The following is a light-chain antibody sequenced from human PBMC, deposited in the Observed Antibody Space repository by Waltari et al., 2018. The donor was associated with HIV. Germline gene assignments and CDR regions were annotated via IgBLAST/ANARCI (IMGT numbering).Light chain of an antibody. CDR3: TSYISSSTPV. CDR2: EVS. V-gene: IGLV2-14*01. CDR1: SSDYNS. Sequence: QSALTQPASVSGSPGQSITISCTGTSSDYNSVSWYQHHPGKAPTVIIYEVSNRPSGVSNRFSGSKSGYTASLTISGLQAEDEADYFCTSYISSSTPVFGGGTKVTVL. J-gene: IGLJ3*02.